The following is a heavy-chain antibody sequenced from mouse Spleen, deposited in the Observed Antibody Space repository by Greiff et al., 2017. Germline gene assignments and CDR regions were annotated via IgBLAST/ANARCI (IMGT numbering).Heavy chain of an antibody. CDR3: ARDYYGAMDY. D-gene: IGHD1-2*01. CDR1: GFTFSDYG. V-gene: IGHV5-15*02. CDR2: ISNLAYSI. J-gene: IGHJ4*01. Sequence: EVQGVESGGGLVQPGGSRKLSCAASGFTFSDYGMAWVRQAPGKGPEWVAFISNLAYSIYYADTVTGRFTISRENAKNTLYLEMSSLRSEDTAMYYCARDYYGAMDYWGQGTSVTVSS.